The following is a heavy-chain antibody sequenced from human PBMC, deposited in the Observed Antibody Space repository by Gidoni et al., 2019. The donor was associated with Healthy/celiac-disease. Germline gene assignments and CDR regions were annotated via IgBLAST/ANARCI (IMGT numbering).Heavy chain of an antibody. CDR3: ARDLEGGIVVVPAAIFS. J-gene: IGHJ4*02. CDR2: ISYDGSNK. V-gene: IGHV3-30-3*01. Sequence: QVQLVESGGGVVQPGRSLRLSCAASGFTFSSYAMNWVRQAPGKGLEWVAVISYDGSNKDYADSVKGRFTISRDNSKNTLYLQMNSLRAEDTAVYYCARDLEGGIVVVPAAIFSWGQGTLVTVSS. CDR1: GFTFSSYA. D-gene: IGHD2-2*02.